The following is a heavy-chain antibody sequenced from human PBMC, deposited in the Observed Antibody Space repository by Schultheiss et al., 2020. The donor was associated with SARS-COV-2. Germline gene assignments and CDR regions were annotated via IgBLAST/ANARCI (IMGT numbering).Heavy chain of an antibody. CDR3: AKVQLMVQGVISGLDYYYGMDV. CDR1: GGSISSSSYY. J-gene: IGHJ6*02. V-gene: IGHV4-39*07. D-gene: IGHD3-10*01. Sequence: SETLSLTCTVSGGSISSSSYYWGWIRQPPGKGLEWIGSIYYSGSTNYNPSLKSRVTISVDKSKNQFSLKLSSVTAADTAVYYCAKVQLMVQGVISGLDYYYGMDVWGQGTTVTVSS. CDR2: IYYSGST.